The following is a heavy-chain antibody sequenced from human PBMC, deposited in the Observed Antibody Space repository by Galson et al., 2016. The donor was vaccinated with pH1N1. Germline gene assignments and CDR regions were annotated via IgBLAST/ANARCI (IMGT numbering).Heavy chain of an antibody. V-gene: IGHV3-74*01. Sequence: SLRLSCAASEFIFSNKWMHWLRQSPGKGLEWLAVLKSDGTSARYAVSVKGRFTISRDNAKNTLYLQMNSLRVEDTSVYYCIREMSWGQGVLVTVSS. CDR3: IREMS. CDR1: EFIFSNKW. CDR2: LKSDGTSA. J-gene: IGHJ5*02.